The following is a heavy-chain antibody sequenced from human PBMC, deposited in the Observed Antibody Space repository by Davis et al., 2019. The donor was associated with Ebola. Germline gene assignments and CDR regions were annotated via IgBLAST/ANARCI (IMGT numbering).Heavy chain of an antibody. J-gene: IGHJ4*02. CDR1: GGSVSSDTYY. CDR3: ARAAAWVGATHY. D-gene: IGHD1-26*01. CDR2: ISNSGST. Sequence: GSLRLTCTVSGGSVSSDTYYWSWIRQPPGKGLEWIGYISNSGSTNYNPSLKSRVTISVDTSKNQFSLRLTSVTAADTAMYYCARAAAWVGATHYWGQGTLVTVSS. V-gene: IGHV4-61*01.